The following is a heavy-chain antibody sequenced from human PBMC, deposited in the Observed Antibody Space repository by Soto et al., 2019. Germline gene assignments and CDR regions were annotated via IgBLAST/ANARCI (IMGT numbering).Heavy chain of an antibody. J-gene: IGHJ6*02. CDR3: ARVRYSGYGSYYYYGMDL. D-gene: IGHD5-12*01. CDR1: GYTFTSYG. CDR2: ISAYNGNT. Sequence: QVQLVQSGAEVKKPGASVKVSCKASGYTFTSYGISWVRQAPGQGLEWMGWISAYNGNTNYAQKLQGRVTMTTDTPKSTAYMELRSLRSDDTAVYYCARVRYSGYGSYYYYGMDLWGQGTTVTVSS. V-gene: IGHV1-18*04.